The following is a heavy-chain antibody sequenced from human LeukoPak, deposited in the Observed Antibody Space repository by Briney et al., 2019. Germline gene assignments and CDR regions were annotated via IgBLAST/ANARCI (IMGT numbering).Heavy chain of an antibody. J-gene: IGHJ6*03. CDR3: ARAGEYGGNSDGDAYYYYMDV. V-gene: IGHV1-69*05. CDR2: IIPIFGTA. CDR1: GGTFSSYA. D-gene: IGHD4-23*01. Sequence: GASVKVSCKASGGTFSSYAISWVRQAPGQGLEWMGGIIPIFGTANYAQKFQGRVTVTTDESTSTAYMELSSLRSEDTAVYYCARAGEYGGNSDGDAYYYYMDVWGKGTTVTVSS.